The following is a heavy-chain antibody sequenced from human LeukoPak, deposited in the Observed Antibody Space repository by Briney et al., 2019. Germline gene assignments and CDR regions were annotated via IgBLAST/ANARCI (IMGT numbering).Heavy chain of an antibody. Sequence: ASVKVSCKATGGTFSSYAISWVRQAPGQGLEWMGGIIPIFGTANYAQKFQGRVTITTDESTSTAYMELSSLRSEDTAVYYCARETLDSSRYYYGGAFDIWGQGTMVTVSS. CDR3: ARETLDSSRYYYGGAFDI. J-gene: IGHJ3*02. D-gene: IGHD3-22*01. V-gene: IGHV1-69*05. CDR2: IIPIFGTA. CDR1: GGTFSSYA.